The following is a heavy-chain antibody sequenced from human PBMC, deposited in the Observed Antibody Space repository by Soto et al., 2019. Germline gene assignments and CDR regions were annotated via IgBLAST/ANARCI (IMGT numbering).Heavy chain of an antibody. CDR3: ARHRGYGDYYFDY. Sequence: QVQLQESGPGLVKPSETLSLTCTVSGGSISSYYWSWIRQPPGKGLEWIGYIYYSGSTNYNPSLKSRVTISVDPSKNQFSLKLSSVTSADTAVYYCARHRGYGDYYFDYWGQGTLVTVSS. V-gene: IGHV4-59*08. J-gene: IGHJ4*02. CDR2: IYYSGST. D-gene: IGHD4-17*01. CDR1: GGSISSYY.